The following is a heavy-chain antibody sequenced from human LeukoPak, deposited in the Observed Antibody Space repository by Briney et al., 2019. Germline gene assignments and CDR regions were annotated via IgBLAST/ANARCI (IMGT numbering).Heavy chain of an antibody. J-gene: IGHJ2*01. V-gene: IGHV1-69*01. CDR1: GGTLSSFA. CDR3: ARVRAGIGSTSCCSYWYFDL. CDR2: IIPIFGTA. Sequence: SVKVSCKASGGTLSSFAISWVRQAPGQGLEWMGGIIPIFGTANNAQKFQGRVTLTADESTSTAYMELSSLRSEDTAVYYCARVRAGIGSTSCCSYWYFDLWGRGTLVTVSS. D-gene: IGHD2-2*01.